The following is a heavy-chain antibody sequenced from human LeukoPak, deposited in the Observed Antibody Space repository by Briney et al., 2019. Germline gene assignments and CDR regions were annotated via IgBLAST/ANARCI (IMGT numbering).Heavy chain of an antibody. CDR1: GFTVSDNY. J-gene: IGHJ5*02. CDR2: MYSGGDT. D-gene: IGHD6-13*01. Sequence: GGSLRLSCAASGFTVSDNYMSWVRQAPGKGLERVSVMYSGGDTYYANSVKGRSTFSRDISKNTLYLQMNGLRTEDTAMYYCARDAPQVPAAGVLASWGQGTLVTVSS. CDR3: ARDAPQVPAAGVLAS. V-gene: IGHV3-53*01.